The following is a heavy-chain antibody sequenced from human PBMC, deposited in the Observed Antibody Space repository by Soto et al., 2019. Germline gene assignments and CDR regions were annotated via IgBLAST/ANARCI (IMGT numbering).Heavy chain of an antibody. D-gene: IGHD1-7*01. J-gene: IGHJ6*02. CDR3: ARVSHRYNWNYYV. Sequence: SVKVSFKASGCTFSSYAIIWVRQAPGQGLEWMGGIIPIFGTANYAQKFQGRVTITADESTSTAYMELSSLRSEDTAVYYCARVSHRYNWNYYVWGQGTTVTVSS. CDR2: IIPIFGTA. V-gene: IGHV1-69*13. CDR1: GCTFSSYA.